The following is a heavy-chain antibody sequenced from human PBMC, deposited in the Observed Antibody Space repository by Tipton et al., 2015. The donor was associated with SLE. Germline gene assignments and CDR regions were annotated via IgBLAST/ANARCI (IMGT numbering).Heavy chain of an antibody. CDR3: AKEGGSANSWPPYYAMDV. Sequence: TLSLTCAVSGGSITDYYWSWIRQPPGKGLEWIGYIHYSGSTTYNPSLKSRVTISVDTSKNQFSLKLSSVTAADTAVYYCAKEGGSANSWPPYYAMDVWGQGTTVTVSS. J-gene: IGHJ6*02. CDR1: GGSITDYY. V-gene: IGHV4-59*01. D-gene: IGHD3-16*01. CDR2: IHYSGST.